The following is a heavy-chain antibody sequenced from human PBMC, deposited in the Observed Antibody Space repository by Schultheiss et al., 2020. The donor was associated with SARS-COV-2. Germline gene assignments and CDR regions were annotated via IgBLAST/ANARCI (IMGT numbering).Heavy chain of an antibody. Sequence: GSLRLSCAVYGGSFSGYYWSWIRQPPGKGLEWIGYIYYSGSTNYNPSLKSRVTISVDTSKNQFSLKLSSVTAADTAVYYCARDLGLGYYDAFDIWGQGTMVTVSS. CDR1: GGSFSGYY. D-gene: IGHD2-8*01. V-gene: IGHV4-59*01. J-gene: IGHJ3*02. CDR3: ARDLGLGYYDAFDI. CDR2: IYYSGST.